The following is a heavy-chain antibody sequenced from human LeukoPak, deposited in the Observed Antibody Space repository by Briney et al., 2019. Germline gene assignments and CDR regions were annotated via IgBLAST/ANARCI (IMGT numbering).Heavy chain of an antibody. CDR3: ARGFAEGYCSGGSCYSVFFD. CDR2: ISYDGSNK. J-gene: IGHJ4*02. CDR1: GFTFSSYG. D-gene: IGHD2-15*01. Sequence: GGSLRLSCAASGFTFSSYGMHWVRQAPGKGLEWVAVISYDGSNKYYADSVKGRFTISRDNAKNSLYLQMNSLRAEDTAVYYCARGFAEGYCSGGSCYSVFFDWGQGTLVTVSS. V-gene: IGHV3-30*03.